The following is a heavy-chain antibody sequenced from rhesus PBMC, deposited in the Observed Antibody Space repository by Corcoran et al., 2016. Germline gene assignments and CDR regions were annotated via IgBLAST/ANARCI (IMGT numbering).Heavy chain of an antibody. CDR1: GGSISSNN. Sequence: VQLQESGPGWVKPLETLSLTCVVSGGSISSNNWSWIRQPPGKGLEWIGYIYGSGSNTNYNPSLKSRVTLSVDTSKNQFSLKLTSVTAADTAVYYCAKGAGLYDVWGAGVLVTVSS. D-gene: IGHD1-1*01. V-gene: IGHV4S11*01. CDR2: IYGSGSNT. J-gene: IGHJ5-1*01. CDR3: AKGAGLYDV.